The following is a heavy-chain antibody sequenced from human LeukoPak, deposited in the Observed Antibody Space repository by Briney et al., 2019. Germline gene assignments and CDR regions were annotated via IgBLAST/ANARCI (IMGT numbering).Heavy chain of an antibody. J-gene: IGHJ4*02. CDR2: IYSGGST. V-gene: IGHV3-66*01. Sequence: GGSLRLSCAASGFTVSSNYMSWVRQAPGKGLEGVSVIYSGGSTYYADSVKGRFTISRDNSKNTLYLQMNSLRAEDTAVYYCARGHDYDSSVAYWGQGTLVTVSS. CDR1: GFTVSSNY. D-gene: IGHD3-22*01. CDR3: ARGHDYDSSVAY.